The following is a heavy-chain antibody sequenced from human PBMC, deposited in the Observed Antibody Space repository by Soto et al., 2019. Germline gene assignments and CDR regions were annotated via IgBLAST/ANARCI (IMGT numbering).Heavy chain of an antibody. D-gene: IGHD2-2*01. CDR2: ISYDGSNK. CDR3: AKVGTAEAGYCSSTSCPSLLYYYYGMDV. J-gene: IGHJ6*02. Sequence: TGGSLRLSCAASGFTFSSYGMHWVRQAPGKGLEWVAVISYDGSNKYYADSVKGRFTISRDNSKNTLYLQMNSLRAEDTAVYYCAKVGTAEAGYCSSTSCPSLLYYYYGMDVWGQGTTVTVS. V-gene: IGHV3-30*18. CDR1: GFTFSSYG.